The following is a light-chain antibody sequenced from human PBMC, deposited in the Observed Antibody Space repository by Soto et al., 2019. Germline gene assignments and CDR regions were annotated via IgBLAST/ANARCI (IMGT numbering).Light chain of an antibody. CDR2: EVS. CDR1: SRDVGGYNY. Sequence: QSALTQPASVSGSPGQSITISCTGTSRDVGGYNYVSWHQQHPGKAPKVIITEVSNRPSGVSNRFSGSKSGNAASLTISGLQAEDEADYYCNSYTSSSTYVFGTGTKLTVL. CDR3: NSYTSSSTYV. J-gene: IGLJ1*01. V-gene: IGLV2-14*01.